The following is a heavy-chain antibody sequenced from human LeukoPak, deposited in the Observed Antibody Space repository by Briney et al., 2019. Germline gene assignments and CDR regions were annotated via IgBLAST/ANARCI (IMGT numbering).Heavy chain of an antibody. CDR2: ISSSSSTI. J-gene: IGHJ6*04. CDR3: AKDPCSRTSCYFVDV. Sequence: GGSLRLSCAASGFTFSSYSMNWVRQAPGKGLEWVSYISSSSSTIYYADSVKGRFTISRDNAKNSLYLQMNSLRAEDTAVYYCAKDPCSRTSCYFVDVWGKGTTVTVSS. CDR1: GFTFSSYS. D-gene: IGHD2-2*01. V-gene: IGHV3-48*04.